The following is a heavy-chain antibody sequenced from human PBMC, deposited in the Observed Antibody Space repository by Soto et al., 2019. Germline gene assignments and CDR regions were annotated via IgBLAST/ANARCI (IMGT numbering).Heavy chain of an antibody. CDR3: VRRFCSGTSCRFNWFDP. J-gene: IGHJ5*02. D-gene: IGHD2-2*01. CDR2: VNPDDSTT. Sequence: PGESLKISCEGSGYSFANYWIGWVRQMPGKGLEWMGIVNPDDSTTTYSQSFQGQVIISADKSVRSAYLQWSSLKDSDTATYYCVRRFCSGTSCRFNWFDPWAREPWSPSPQ. V-gene: IGHV5-51*01. CDR1: GYSFANYW.